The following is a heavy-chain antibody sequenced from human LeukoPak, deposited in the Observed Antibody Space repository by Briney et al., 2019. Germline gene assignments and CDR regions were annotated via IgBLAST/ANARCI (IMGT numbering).Heavy chain of an antibody. D-gene: IGHD2-8*01. CDR3: ARGTPPSATNDY. Sequence: SETLSLTXAVYGGSFSGYYWSWIRQPPGKGLEWMGEINHSGSTNYNPSLKSRVTISVDTSKNQFPLKLSSVTAADTAVYYCARGTPPSATNDYWGQGTLVTVSS. CDR2: INHSGST. V-gene: IGHV4-34*01. J-gene: IGHJ4*02. CDR1: GGSFSGYY.